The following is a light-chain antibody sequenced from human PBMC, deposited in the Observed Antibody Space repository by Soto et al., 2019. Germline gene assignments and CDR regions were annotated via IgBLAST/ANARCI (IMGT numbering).Light chain of an antibody. Sequence: QSALTQPRSVSGSPGQSVTISCTGTSSDVGGYNYVSWYQQHPGKAPKLMIFGVNKRPSGVPDRFSGSKSGNTASLTISGLQAEDEADYFCSSYAGRFTLLFGGGTKLTVL. CDR3: SSYAGRFTLL. CDR1: SSDVGGYNY. J-gene: IGLJ2*01. CDR2: GVN. V-gene: IGLV2-11*01.